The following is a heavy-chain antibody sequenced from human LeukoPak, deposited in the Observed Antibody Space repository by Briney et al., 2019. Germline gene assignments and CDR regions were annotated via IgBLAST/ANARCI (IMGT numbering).Heavy chain of an antibody. Sequence: GGSLRLSCAASGFTFTTYWMSWVRQAPGKGLEWVANIKQDGTEKYYVDSVKGRFTISRDNAKNSLYLQMNSLRVEDTAVYYCARLELSGRSWFDPWGQGTLVTVSS. D-gene: IGHD1-26*01. CDR2: IKQDGTEK. V-gene: IGHV3-7*01. CDR3: ARLELSGRSWFDP. J-gene: IGHJ5*02. CDR1: GFTFTTYW.